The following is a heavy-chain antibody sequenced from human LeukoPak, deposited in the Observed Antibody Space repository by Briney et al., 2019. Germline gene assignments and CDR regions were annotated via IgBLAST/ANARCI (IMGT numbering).Heavy chain of an antibody. D-gene: IGHD3-10*01. J-gene: IGHJ4*02. CDR2: IYHSGST. CDR3: ARRSRFGLS. V-gene: IGHV4-59*12. CDR1: GGSISSYY. Sequence: SETLSLTCTVSGGSISSYYWSWIRQPPGKGLEWIGYIYHSGSTYYNPSLKSRVTISVDRSKNQFSLKLSSVTAADTAVYYCARRSRFGLSWGQGTLVTVSS.